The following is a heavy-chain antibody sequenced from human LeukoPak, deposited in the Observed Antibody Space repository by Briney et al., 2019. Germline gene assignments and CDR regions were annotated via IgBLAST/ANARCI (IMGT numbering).Heavy chain of an antibody. Sequence: PGGSLRLSCAASGFTFDDYTMHWVRQAPGKGLECVSLISWDGGSTYYADSVKGRFTISRDNSKNSLYLQMNSLRTEDTALYYCAKDQGGYDYRSGAFDIWGQGTMVTVSS. J-gene: IGHJ3*02. D-gene: IGHD5-12*01. CDR2: ISWDGGST. CDR3: AKDQGGYDYRSGAFDI. V-gene: IGHV3-43*01. CDR1: GFTFDDYT.